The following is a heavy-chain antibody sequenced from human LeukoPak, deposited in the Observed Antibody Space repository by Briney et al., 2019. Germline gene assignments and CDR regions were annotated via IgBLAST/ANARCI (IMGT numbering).Heavy chain of an antibody. CDR1: GGSISSSTSY. D-gene: IGHD3-22*01. Sequence: PSETLSLTCIVSGGSISSSTSYWGWIRQPPGKGLVWIGSIFYSGSTYYNPALKSRVTISVDTSKNQFSLKLSSVTAADTAVYYCASCYYDTSGPKWFDPWGQGTLVTVSS. CDR3: ASCYYDTSGPKWFDP. CDR2: IFYSGST. J-gene: IGHJ5*02. V-gene: IGHV4-39*01.